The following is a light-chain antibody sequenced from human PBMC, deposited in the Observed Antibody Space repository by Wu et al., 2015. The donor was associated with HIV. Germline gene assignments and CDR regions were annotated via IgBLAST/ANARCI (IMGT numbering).Light chain of an antibody. J-gene: IGKJ3*01. V-gene: IGKV3-11*01. CDR2: DAS. CDR3: QQRSNWLFT. Sequence: EIVLTQSPATLSLSPGGRATLSCRASQSVSSYLAWYQQKPGQAPRLLIYDASNRATGIPARFSGSGSGTDFTLTISSLEPEDFAVYYCQQRSNWLFTFGPGTKVDIK. CDR1: QSVSSY.